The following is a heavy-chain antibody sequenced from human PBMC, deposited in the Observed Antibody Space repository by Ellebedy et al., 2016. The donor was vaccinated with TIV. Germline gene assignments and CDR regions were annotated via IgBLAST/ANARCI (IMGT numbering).Heavy chain of an antibody. CDR3: ARSPKDHYYHDLDV. CDR1: GFSFSSYA. Sequence: GESLKISCAASGFSFSSYAMSWVRQAPGKGLEWVPGIIGSGGSTKYVDSVKGRFTISRDNSKNTLFLQMNSLRGEDTAVYYCARSPKDHYYHDLDVWGQGTTVIVSS. J-gene: IGHJ6*02. CDR2: IIGSGGST. V-gene: IGHV3-23*01.